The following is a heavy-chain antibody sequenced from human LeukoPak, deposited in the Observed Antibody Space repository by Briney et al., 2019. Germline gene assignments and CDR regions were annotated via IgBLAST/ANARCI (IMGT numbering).Heavy chain of an antibody. CDR2: ISAYNGNT. J-gene: IGHJ4*02. Sequence: ASVKVSCKASGYTFTSYGISWVRQAPGQGLEWMGWISAYNGNTNYAQKLQGRVTITTDESTSTAYMELSSLRSEDTAVYYCARGGPMTPIPGGGIFDWGQGTLVTVSS. V-gene: IGHV1-18*01. CDR1: GYTFTSYG. CDR3: ARGGPMTPIPGGGIFD. D-gene: IGHD1-26*01.